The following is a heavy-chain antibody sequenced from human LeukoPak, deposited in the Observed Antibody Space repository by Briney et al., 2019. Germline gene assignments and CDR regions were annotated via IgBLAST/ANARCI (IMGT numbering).Heavy chain of an antibody. J-gene: IGHJ5*02. D-gene: IGHD3-3*01. Sequence: PSQTLSLTCTVSGGSISSSGYYWRWIRQHPGKGLEWIGYIYYSGSTYYNPSLKSRVTISVDTSKNQFSLKLSSVTAADTAVYYCARTTIFGVVPGGWFDPWGQGTLVTVSS. CDR2: IYYSGST. CDR1: GGSISSSGYY. V-gene: IGHV4-31*03. CDR3: ARTTIFGVVPGGWFDP.